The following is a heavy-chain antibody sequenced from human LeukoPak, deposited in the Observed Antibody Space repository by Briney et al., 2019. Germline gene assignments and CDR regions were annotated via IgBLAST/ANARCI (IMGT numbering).Heavy chain of an antibody. V-gene: IGHV1-2*02. D-gene: IGHD3-9*01. CDR1: GYTFTGYY. J-gene: IGHJ5*02. CDR2: INPNSGGT. Sequence: ASVKVSCKASGYTFTGYYMHWVRQAPGQGLEWMGWINPNSGGTNYAQKFQGRVTMTRDTSISTAYMELSRLRSDDTAVYYCARDNHDILTGHWFDPWGQGTLVTVSS. CDR3: ARDNHDILTGHWFDP.